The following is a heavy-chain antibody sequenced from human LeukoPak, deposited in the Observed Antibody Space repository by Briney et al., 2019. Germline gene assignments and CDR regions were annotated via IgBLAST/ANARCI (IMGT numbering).Heavy chain of an antibody. CDR2: IKRKGDDGTI. V-gene: IGHV3-15*01. Sequence: GGSLRLSCAASGFTFSNAWMSWVRQAPGRGLGWVGRIKRKGDDGTIDYAAPVKGRLSISRDDSKNTLYLQMNSLKSEDTAVYYCTAGTGRSDFDYWGQGTLVTVSS. D-gene: IGHD3/OR15-3a*01. CDR1: GFTFSNAW. J-gene: IGHJ4*02. CDR3: TAGTGRSDFDY.